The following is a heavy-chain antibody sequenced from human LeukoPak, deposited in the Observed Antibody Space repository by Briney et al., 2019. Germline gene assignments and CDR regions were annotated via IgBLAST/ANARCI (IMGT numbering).Heavy chain of an antibody. Sequence: PGGSLRLSCAASGFTFSSYSMNWVRQAPGKGLEWVSSITRRSTSTYYTDSVRGRFTISRDNAKNSLYLQMNSLRAEDTAVYYCARDNWNDAPGGFDPWGQGTLVTVSS. CDR1: GFTFSSYS. V-gene: IGHV3-21*01. D-gene: IGHD1-20*01. CDR2: ITRRSTST. J-gene: IGHJ5*02. CDR3: ARDNWNDAPGGFDP.